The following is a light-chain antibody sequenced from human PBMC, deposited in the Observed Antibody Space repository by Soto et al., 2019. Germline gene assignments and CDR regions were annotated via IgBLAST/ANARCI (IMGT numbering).Light chain of an antibody. CDR2: GNS. J-gene: IGLJ2*01. V-gene: IGLV1-40*01. CDR3: QSYDSSLSGAV. CDR1: SSNIGAGYD. Sequence: QSVLTQPPSVSGAPGQRVTISWTGSSSNIGAGYDVHWYQQFQGAAPKLLIYGNSNRAPVVPDRFSGAKSGTAASLAITGLQAEDEADYYCQSYDSSLSGAVFGGGTKVTVL.